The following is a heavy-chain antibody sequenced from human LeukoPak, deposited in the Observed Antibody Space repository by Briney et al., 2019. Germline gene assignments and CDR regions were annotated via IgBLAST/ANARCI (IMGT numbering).Heavy chain of an antibody. Sequence: VASVNVSCKASGGTFSSYAISWVRQAPGQGLEWMRRIIPILGIANYAQKFQGRVTITADKSTSTAYMELSSLRSEDTAVYYCARHRSGKAYGMDVWGQGTTVTVSS. CDR3: ARHRSGKAYGMDV. CDR2: IIPILGIA. CDR1: GGTFSSYA. V-gene: IGHV1-69*04. D-gene: IGHD3-10*01. J-gene: IGHJ6*02.